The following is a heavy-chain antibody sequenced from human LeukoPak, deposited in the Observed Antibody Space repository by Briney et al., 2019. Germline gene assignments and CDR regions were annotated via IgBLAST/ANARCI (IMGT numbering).Heavy chain of an antibody. CDR2: ISSSGNIK. V-gene: IGHV3-11*04. Sequence: GGSLRLSCAASRFTFSDYYMSWVRQAPGKGLEWVSYISSSGNIKYYTGSVKGRFTISRDNAKNSLYLQMNSLRAEDTAVYYCARGYYGSVTYYNAEKHGMDVWGQGTTVTVSS. J-gene: IGHJ6*02. CDR1: RFTFSDYY. D-gene: IGHD3-10*01. CDR3: ARGYYGSVTYYNAEKHGMDV.